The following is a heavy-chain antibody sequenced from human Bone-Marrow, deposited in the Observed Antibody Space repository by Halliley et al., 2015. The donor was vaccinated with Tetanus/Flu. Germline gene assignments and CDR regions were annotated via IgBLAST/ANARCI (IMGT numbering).Heavy chain of an antibody. J-gene: IGHJ5*02. D-gene: IGHD4-17*01. CDR3: VKDNRQYGDYEDNWFGP. Sequence: INWNGGVPAYADSVKGRFTMSRDNAKNSLYLEMSSLRVGDTAFYSCVKDNRQYGDYEDNWFGPWGQGTLVTVSS. V-gene: IGHV3-20*03. CDR2: INWNGGVP.